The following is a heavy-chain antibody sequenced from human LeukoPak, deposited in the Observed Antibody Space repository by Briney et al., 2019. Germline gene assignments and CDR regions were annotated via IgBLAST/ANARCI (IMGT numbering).Heavy chain of an antibody. D-gene: IGHD3-16*02. CDR3: ARDLYDYVWGSYRYKPLDY. CDR1: GFTFSSYS. V-gene: IGHV3-21*01. J-gene: IGHJ4*02. Sequence: AGGSLRLSCAASGFTFSSYSMNWVRQAPGKGLEWVSSTSSSSSYIYYADSVKGRFTISRDNAKNSLYLQMNSLRAEDTAVYYCARDLYDYVWGSYRYKPLDYWGQGTLVTVSS. CDR2: TSSSSSYI.